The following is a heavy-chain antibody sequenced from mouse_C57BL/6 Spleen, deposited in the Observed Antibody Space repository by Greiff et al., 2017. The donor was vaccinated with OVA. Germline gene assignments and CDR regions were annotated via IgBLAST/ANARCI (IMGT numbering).Heavy chain of an antibody. Sequence: DVKLVESGGGLVKPGGSLKLSCAASGFTFSDYGMHWVRQAPEQGLEWVAYISSGSSTIYYADTVKGRFTISRDNAKNTLFLQMTSLRSEDTAMYYCARINWDWYFDVWGTGTTVTVSS. J-gene: IGHJ1*03. D-gene: IGHD4-1*01. CDR3: ARINWDWYFDV. CDR2: ISSGSSTI. V-gene: IGHV5-17*01. CDR1: GFTFSDYG.